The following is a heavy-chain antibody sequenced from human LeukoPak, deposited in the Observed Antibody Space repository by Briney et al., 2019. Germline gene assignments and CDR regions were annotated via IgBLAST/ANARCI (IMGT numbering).Heavy chain of an antibody. J-gene: IGHJ4*02. CDR1: GGSINTYY. D-gene: IGHD6-19*01. CDR3: ARESGTNGWYDY. CDR2: IYYSGST. V-gene: IGHV4-59*01. Sequence: SETLSLTCTVSGGSINTYYWSWLRQPPGKGLEWIGYIYYSGSTNYNPSLKSRVTISVDTSRNQFSLKLSSLTAADTAVYYCARESGTNGWYDYWGQGTLVTVSS.